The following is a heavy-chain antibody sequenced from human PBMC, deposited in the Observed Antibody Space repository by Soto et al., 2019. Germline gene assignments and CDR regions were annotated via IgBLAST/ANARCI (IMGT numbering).Heavy chain of an antibody. CDR3: VKVYWVATGIRYYFDY. Sequence: QITLKESGPTLVKPTQTLTLTCTFSGFSFSTSSVGVGWIRQPPGKALEWLALIYWDDDKRYNPSLRNRLTITKDTSRNQVVVTMTDMDPVDPGTYYCVKVYWVATGIRYYFDYWGQGTLVTVSS. D-gene: IGHD2-21*02. CDR1: GFSFSTSSVG. CDR2: IYWDDDK. J-gene: IGHJ4*02. V-gene: IGHV2-5*04.